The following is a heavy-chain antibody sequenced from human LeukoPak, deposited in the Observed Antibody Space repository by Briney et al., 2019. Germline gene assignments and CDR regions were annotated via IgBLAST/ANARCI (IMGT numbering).Heavy chain of an antibody. D-gene: IGHD3-10*01. CDR2: IYHSGST. CDR3: ARDREYYYGSGRLDY. J-gene: IGHJ4*02. CDR1: GGSISSSNW. Sequence: PSETLSLTCAVSGGSISSSNWWSWVRQPPGKGLEWIGEIYHSGSTNYNPSLKSRVTISVDKSKNQFSLKLSSVTAADTAVYYCARDREYYYGSGRLDYWGQGTLVTVSS. V-gene: IGHV4-4*02.